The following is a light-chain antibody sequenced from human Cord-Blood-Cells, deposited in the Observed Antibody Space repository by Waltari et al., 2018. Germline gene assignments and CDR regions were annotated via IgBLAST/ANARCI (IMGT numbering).Light chain of an antibody. CDR2: DAS. Sequence: DIQMTQSPSSLSASVGDRVTITCQASQDISNYLNWYQQKPVKDPKLLIYDASNLETGVPSRFSGSGSGTDFTFTISSLQPEDIATYYCQQYDNRPTFGGGTKVEIK. CDR3: QQYDNRPT. CDR1: QDISNY. V-gene: IGKV1-33*01. J-gene: IGKJ4*01.